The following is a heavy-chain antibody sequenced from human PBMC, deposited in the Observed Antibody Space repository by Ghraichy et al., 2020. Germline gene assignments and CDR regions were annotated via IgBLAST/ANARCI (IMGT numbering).Heavy chain of an antibody. J-gene: IGHJ6*02. CDR2: IYYSGST. CDR3: ARRIREQQLIYYYGMDV. CDR1: GGSISSSSYY. D-gene: IGHD6-13*01. V-gene: IGHV4-39*01. Sequence: SETLSLTCTVSGGSISSSSYYWGWIRQPPGKGLEWIGSIYYSGSTYYNPSLKSRVTISVDTSKNQFSLKLSSVTAADTAVYYCARRIREQQLIYYYGMDVWGQGTTVTVSS.